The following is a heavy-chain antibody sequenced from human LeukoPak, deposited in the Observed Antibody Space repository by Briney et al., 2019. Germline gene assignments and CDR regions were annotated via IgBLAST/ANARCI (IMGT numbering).Heavy chain of an antibody. Sequence: PSETLSLTCTVSGGSISSGSYSWSWIRQPAGNGLEWIGRIYTSGSTNYNPSLKSRVTISVDTSKSQFSLKLSSVTAADTAVYYCARGSSRWYFFDYWGHGTLVTVSS. CDR1: GGSISSGSYS. CDR3: ARGSSRWYFFDY. V-gene: IGHV4-61*02. D-gene: IGHD6-13*01. CDR2: IYTSGST. J-gene: IGHJ4*01.